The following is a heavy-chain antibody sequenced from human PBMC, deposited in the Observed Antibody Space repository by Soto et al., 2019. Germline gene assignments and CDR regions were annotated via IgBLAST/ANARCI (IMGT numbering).Heavy chain of an antibody. J-gene: IGHJ6*02. CDR2: MNPNSGNT. CDR1: GYTFTSYD. CDR3: ASLPWANSYCYGMDV. Sequence: QVQLVQSGAEVKKPGASVKVSCKASGYTFTSYDINWVRQATGQGLEWMGWMNPNSGNTGYAQKFQGRVIMTRNTSIRTAYMELSSLRSEDTAVYYCASLPWANSYCYGMDVWGQGTTVTVSS. D-gene: IGHD7-27*01. V-gene: IGHV1-8*01.